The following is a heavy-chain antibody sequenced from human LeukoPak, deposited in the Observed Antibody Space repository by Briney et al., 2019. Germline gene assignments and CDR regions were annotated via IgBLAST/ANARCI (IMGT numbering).Heavy chain of an antibody. CDR3: ARGSGIVGATRDAFDI. CDR2: ISAYNGNT. D-gene: IGHD1-26*01. CDR1: GYTFTSYV. V-gene: IGHV1-18*01. J-gene: IGHJ3*02. Sequence: ASVKVSCKASGYTFTSYVITGVRQAPGQGLEWMGWISAYNGNTNYAQKLQGRVTMTTDTSTSTAYMELRSLRSDDTAVYYCARGSGIVGATRDAFDIWGQGTMVTVSS.